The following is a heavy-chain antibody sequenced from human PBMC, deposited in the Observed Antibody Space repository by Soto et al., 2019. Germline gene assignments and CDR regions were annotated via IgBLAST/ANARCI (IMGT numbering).Heavy chain of an antibody. CDR1: GYTFTNFG. CDR3: ARDEAINSYYDSSGYYYHY. D-gene: IGHD3-22*01. CDR2: ISAYNGNT. J-gene: IGHJ4*02. Sequence: ASVKVSCETSGYTFTNFGRSWVRQAPGQGLEWMGWISAYNGNTNYAQKLQGRVTMTTDTSTSTAYMELRSLRSDDTAVYYCARDEAINSYYDSSGYYYHYWGQGTLVTVSS. V-gene: IGHV1-18*01.